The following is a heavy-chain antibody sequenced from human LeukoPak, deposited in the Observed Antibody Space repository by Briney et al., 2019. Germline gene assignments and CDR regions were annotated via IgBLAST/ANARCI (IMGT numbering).Heavy chain of an antibody. CDR3: ANVANDFWSGYSTRGAFDV. D-gene: IGHD3-3*01. Sequence: PSETLSLTCTVSGGSISSYYWSWIRQPPGKGLEWIGYIYYSGSTNYNPSLKSRVTISLDTSKNQFSLKLTSVTAADTAVFYCANVANDFWSGYSTRGAFDVWGQGTMVTVSS. CDR2: IYYSGST. V-gene: IGHV4-59*08. CDR1: GGSISSYY. J-gene: IGHJ3*01.